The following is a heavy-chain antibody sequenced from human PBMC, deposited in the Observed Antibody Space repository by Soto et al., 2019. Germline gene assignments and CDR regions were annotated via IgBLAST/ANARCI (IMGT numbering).Heavy chain of an antibody. Sequence: EVQLVESGGGLVKPGGSLRLSCAASGFTFSSYNMNWVRQAPGKGLEGVSSISSSSSYMYYADSLKGRFTISRGNAKNSLYLHMNSLRAEDTAVYYCARTMAGRSAAFDIWGQGTMVTVSS. CDR2: ISSSSSYM. D-gene: IGHD3-10*01. CDR3: ARTMAGRSAAFDI. V-gene: IGHV3-21*01. J-gene: IGHJ3*02. CDR1: GFTFSSYN.